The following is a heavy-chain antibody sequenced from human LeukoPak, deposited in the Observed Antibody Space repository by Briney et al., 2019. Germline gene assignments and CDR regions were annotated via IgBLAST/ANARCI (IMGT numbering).Heavy chain of an antibody. V-gene: IGHV4-61*02. Sequence: PSQTLSLTCTVSGGSISSGSYYWSWIRQPAGKGLEWIGRIYTSGSTNYDPSLKSRVTISVDTSKNQFSLKLSSATAADTAVYYCARDLGYGDYFDYWGQGTLVTVSS. CDR2: IYTSGST. J-gene: IGHJ4*02. CDR3: ARDLGYGDYFDY. D-gene: IGHD3-16*01. CDR1: GGSISSGSYY.